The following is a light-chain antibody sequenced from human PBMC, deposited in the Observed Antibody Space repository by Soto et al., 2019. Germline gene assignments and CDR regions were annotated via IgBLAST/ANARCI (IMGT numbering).Light chain of an antibody. V-gene: IGLV2-14*01. J-gene: IGLJ2*01. Sequence: QSVLTQPAPVSGSPGQSITISCTGTSSDVGGYNYVSWYQQHPGKAPKLMIYNVSNRPSGVSNRFSGSKSGNTASLTISGLQAEDEGHYYCSSFTSTNTVLFGGGTQLTVL. CDR2: NVS. CDR3: SSFTSTNTVL. CDR1: SSDVGGYNY.